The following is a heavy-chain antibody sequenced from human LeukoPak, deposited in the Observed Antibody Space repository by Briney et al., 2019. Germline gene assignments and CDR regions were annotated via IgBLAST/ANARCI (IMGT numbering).Heavy chain of an antibody. D-gene: IGHD3/OR15-3a*01. CDR2: IYYSGST. J-gene: IGHJ4*02. CDR1: GGSVSSGSYY. Sequence: SETLSLTCTVSGGSVSSGSYYWSWIRQPPGKGLEWIGYIYYSGSTNYNPSLKSRVTISVDTSKNQFSLKLSSVTAADTAVYYCARDLQSPGLVPYYFDYWGQGTLVTVSS. CDR3: ARDLQSPGLVPYYFDY. V-gene: IGHV4-61*01.